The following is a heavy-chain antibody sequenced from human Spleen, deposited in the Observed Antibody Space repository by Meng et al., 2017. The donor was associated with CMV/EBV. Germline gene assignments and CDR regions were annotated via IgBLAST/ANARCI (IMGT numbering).Heavy chain of an antibody. CDR3: ARRDNWLDP. Sequence: SETLSLTCTVSSGSINNNHYYWGWIRQPPGKGLEWIGSIYYSGSTYYNPSLKSRVTMSVDTSKNHFSLKLRSVTAADTAVYYCARRDNWLDPWCQGTLVTVSS. CDR1: SGSINNNHYY. J-gene: IGHJ5*02. V-gene: IGHV4-39*02. CDR2: IYYSGST.